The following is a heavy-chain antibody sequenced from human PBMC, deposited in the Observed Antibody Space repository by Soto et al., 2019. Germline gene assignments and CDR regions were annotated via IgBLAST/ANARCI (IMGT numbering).Heavy chain of an antibody. J-gene: IGHJ5*01. CDR1: GGSFSGYY. CDR2: INHSGST. CDR3: ARGRRSSSWDRTGNWFDP. V-gene: IGHV4-34*01. D-gene: IGHD6-13*01. Sequence: PSETLSLTCAVYGGSFSGYYWSWIRQPPGKWLEWIGEINHSGSTNYNPSLKSLLTISVDTSKNQFSLKLGSVTAADTAVYYCARGRRSSSWDRTGNWFDPRGEGXLVTGSS.